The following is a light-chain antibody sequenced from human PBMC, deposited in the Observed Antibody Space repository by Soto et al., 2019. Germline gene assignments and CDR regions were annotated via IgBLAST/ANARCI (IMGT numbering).Light chain of an antibody. CDR3: RSYTSSSPYV. CDR1: ISDVGGYNY. V-gene: IGLV2-14*01. CDR2: EVS. Sequence: QNSLTQPGYVSGSPGQSITIACTGTISDVGGYNYVSWYQQHPGKAPKLMIYEVSNRPSGVSNRFSGSKSGNTASLTTSGLQAEDEADYYCRSYTSSSPYVFGTGTKVTVL. J-gene: IGLJ1*01.